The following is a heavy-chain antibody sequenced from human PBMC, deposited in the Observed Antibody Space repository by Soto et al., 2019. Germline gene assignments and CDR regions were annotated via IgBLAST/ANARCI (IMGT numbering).Heavy chain of an antibody. CDR3: ARQASTIFGVVIDYCYYCGIDV. CDR2: IYPGDSDT. D-gene: IGHD3-3*01. V-gene: IGHV5-51*01. CDR1: GYSFTSYG. Sequence: PGESLKISWRGSGYSFTSYGIGWVRQMPGKGLEWMGIIYPGDSDTRYSPSFQGQVTISADKSISTAYLQWSSLKASDTAMYYCARQASTIFGVVIDYCYYCGIDVWGQGPTLTGSS. J-gene: IGHJ6*02.